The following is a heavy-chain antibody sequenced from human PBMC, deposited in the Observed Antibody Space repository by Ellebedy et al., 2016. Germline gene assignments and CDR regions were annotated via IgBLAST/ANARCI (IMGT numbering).Heavy chain of an antibody. V-gene: IGHV3-21*01. Sequence: GESLKISXAASGFTFSSYSMNWVRQAPGKGLEWVSSISSSSSYIYYADSVKGRFTISRDNAKNSLYLQMNSLRAQDTAVYYCARVEDIVVVPGGYWGQGTLVTVSS. CDR2: ISSSSSYI. D-gene: IGHD2-2*01. CDR1: GFTFSSYS. J-gene: IGHJ4*02. CDR3: ARVEDIVVVPGGY.